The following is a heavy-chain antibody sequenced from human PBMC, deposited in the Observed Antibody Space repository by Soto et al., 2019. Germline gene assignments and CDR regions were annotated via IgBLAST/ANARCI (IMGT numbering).Heavy chain of an antibody. CDR2: IYPGDSDT. D-gene: IGHD2-2*01. Sequence: GESLKISCKGSGYSFTSYWIGWVRQMPGKGLEWMGIIYPGDSDTRYSPSFQGQVTISADTSISTAHLQWSSLKASDTAMYYCARLDGDIVVVSAAPFDYWGQGTLVTVSS. CDR3: ARLDGDIVVVSAAPFDY. CDR1: GYSFTSYW. J-gene: IGHJ4*01. V-gene: IGHV5-51*01.